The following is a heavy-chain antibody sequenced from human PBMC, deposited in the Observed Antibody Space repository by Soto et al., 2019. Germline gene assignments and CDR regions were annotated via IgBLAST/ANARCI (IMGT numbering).Heavy chain of an antibody. CDR3: ARATWKYVSYYYGMDV. V-gene: IGHV1-8*01. CDR2: MNPNSGNT. D-gene: IGHD1-7*01. J-gene: IGHJ6*02. CDR1: GYTFTSYD. Sequence: ASVKVSCKASGYTFTSYDINWVRQATGQGLEWMGWMNPNSGNTGYAQKFQGRVTMTRNTSISTAYMELSSLRSEDTAVYYCARATWKYVSYYYGMDVWGQGTTVTVSS.